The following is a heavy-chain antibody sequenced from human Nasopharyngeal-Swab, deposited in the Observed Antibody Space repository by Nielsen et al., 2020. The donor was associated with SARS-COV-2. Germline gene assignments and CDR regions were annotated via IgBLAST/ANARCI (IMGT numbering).Heavy chain of an antibody. CDR1: EFTFSSYA. CDR3: AKLRGYVSGSSDY. CDR2: ISGSGGST. V-gene: IGHV3-23*01. Sequence: GESLKISCAASEFTFSSYAMSWVRQAPGKGLEWVSAISGSGGSTYYADSVKGRFTISRDNSKNTLYLQMNSLRAEDTAVYYCAKLRGYVSGSSDYWGQGTLVTVSS. J-gene: IGHJ4*02. D-gene: IGHD3-16*01.